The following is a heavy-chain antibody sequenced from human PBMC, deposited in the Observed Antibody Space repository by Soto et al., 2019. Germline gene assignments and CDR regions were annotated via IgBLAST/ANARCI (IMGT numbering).Heavy chain of an antibody. CDR3: AQNYYDSSGGDY. J-gene: IGHJ4*02. CDR1: GGTFSSYA. CDR2: IIPIFGTA. Sequence: GASVEVSCTASGGTFSSYAISWVRQAPGQGLEWMGGIIPIFGTANYAQKFQGRVTITADESTSTACMELSSLRSEDTTVYYCAQNYYDSSGGDYWGQGTLVTVSS. D-gene: IGHD3-22*01. V-gene: IGHV1-69*13.